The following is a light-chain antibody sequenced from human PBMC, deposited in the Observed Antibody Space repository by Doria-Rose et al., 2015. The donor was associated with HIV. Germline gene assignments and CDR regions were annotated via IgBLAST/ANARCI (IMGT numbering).Light chain of an antibody. CDR2: DGS. V-gene: IGKV3-20*01. Sequence: TQSPGTLSLSPGERATLSCRASQSFSSTYLAWYQQKPGQAHSLLIYDGSTRATGIPDRFSASGSGTDFTLTINRLEPEDFALYYCHQYGTSWTCGQGTKVEI. CDR3: HQYGTSWT. CDR1: QSFSSTY. J-gene: IGKJ1*01.